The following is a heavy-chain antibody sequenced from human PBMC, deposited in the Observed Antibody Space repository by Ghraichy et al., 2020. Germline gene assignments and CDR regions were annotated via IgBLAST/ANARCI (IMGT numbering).Heavy chain of an antibody. CDR2: IYYSGST. CDR1: GGSISSYY. D-gene: IGHD5-12*01. V-gene: IGHV4-59*01. Sequence: SETLSLTCTVSGGSISSYYWSWIRQPPGKGLEWIGYIYYSGSTNYNPSLKSRVTISVDTSKNQFSLKLSSVTAADTAVYYCARDAAGGGYDSLVGMDVWGQGTTVTVSS. J-gene: IGHJ6*02. CDR3: ARDAAGGGYDSLVGMDV.